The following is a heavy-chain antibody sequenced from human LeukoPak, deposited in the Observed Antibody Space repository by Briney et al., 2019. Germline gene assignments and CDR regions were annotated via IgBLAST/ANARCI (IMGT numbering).Heavy chain of an antibody. CDR1: GFTFSSYA. V-gene: IGHV3-30*04. CDR3: AKGSCSSTTCLKTD. J-gene: IGHJ4*02. D-gene: IGHD2-2*01. Sequence: GGSLRLSCAASGFTFSSYAMHWVRQAPGKGLEWVAVISYDGSNKYYADSVKGRFTISRDNSKNMLYLQMNSLRAEDTSVYYCAKGSCSSTTCLKTDWGQGTLVTVSS. CDR2: ISYDGSNK.